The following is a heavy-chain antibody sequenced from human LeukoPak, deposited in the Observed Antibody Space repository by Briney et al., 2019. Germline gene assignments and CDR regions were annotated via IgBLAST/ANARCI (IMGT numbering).Heavy chain of an antibody. D-gene: IGHD3-10*01. CDR3: ARGKTYYYGSGSYGPPFDY. CDR1: GGSFSGYY. V-gene: IGHV4-34*01. CDR2: INHSGST. J-gene: IGHJ4*02. Sequence: SETLSLTCAVYGGSFSGYYWSWIRQPPGKGLEWIGEINHSGSTNYNPSLKSRVTISVDTSKNQFSLKLSSVTAADTAVYYCARGKTYYYGSGSYGPPFDYWGQGTLVPVSS.